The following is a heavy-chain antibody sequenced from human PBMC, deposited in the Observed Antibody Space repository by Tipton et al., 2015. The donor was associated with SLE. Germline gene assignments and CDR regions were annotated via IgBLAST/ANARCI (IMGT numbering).Heavy chain of an antibody. D-gene: IGHD5-18*01. V-gene: IGHV4-61*02. Sequence: TLSLTCTVSGGSISSGRYYWSWIRQPAGKGLEWIGRIYTSGSTNYNPSLKSRVTISEDTSKNQFSLKLTSVTSADTAVYYCARWIPLTGINVWGQGATVTVSS. J-gene: IGHJ6*02. CDR2: IYTSGST. CDR1: GGSISSGRYY. CDR3: ARWIPLTGINV.